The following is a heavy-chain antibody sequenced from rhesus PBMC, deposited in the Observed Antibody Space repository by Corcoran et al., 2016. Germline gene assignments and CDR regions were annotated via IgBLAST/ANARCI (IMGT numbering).Heavy chain of an antibody. V-gene: IGHV3S5*01. CDR3: AKSDS. CDR1: GFTFSTPG. J-gene: IGHJ6*01. Sequence: EVQLVGHGGGLVQPGGSWRLSCAASGFTFSTPGVGWFRQAPGKGLELVYGFTYTGDNTYSAASVKGLFTISRDNSKNTLSLQMNSLRAEDTAVYYCAKSDSWGPGVVVTVSS. CDR2: FTYTGDNT.